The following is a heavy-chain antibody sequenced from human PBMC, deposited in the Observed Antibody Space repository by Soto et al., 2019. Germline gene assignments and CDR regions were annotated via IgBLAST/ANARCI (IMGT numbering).Heavy chain of an antibody. Sequence: AASVKVSCKASGGTFSSYAISWVRQAPGQGLEWMGGIIPIFGTANYAQKFQGRVTITADESTSTAYMELSSLRSEDTAVYYCARDQNTGYWFDPWGQGTLVTVSS. CDR1: GGTFSSYA. V-gene: IGHV1-69*13. D-gene: IGHD4-17*01. J-gene: IGHJ5*02. CDR2: IIPIFGTA. CDR3: ARDQNTGYWFDP.